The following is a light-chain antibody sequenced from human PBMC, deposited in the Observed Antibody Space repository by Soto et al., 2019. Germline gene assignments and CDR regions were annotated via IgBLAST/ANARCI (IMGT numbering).Light chain of an antibody. V-gene: IGKV3-20*01. CDR3: LQYGTSPYT. J-gene: IGKJ2*01. Sequence: EIVLTQSPGTLSLSPGERATLSCRASQSVRSNYLAWYQQKPGQAPRLLIHAASSRASSIPDRFSGSGSGTDFTLTISRLEPDDFAVYYCLQYGTSPYTFGQGTKLEIK. CDR1: QSVRSNY. CDR2: AAS.